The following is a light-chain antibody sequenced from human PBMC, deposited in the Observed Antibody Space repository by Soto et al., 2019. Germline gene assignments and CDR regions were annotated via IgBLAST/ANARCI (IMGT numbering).Light chain of an antibody. V-gene: IGKV3-15*01. CDR1: KTVSDN. CDR3: QQYNNWPPGT. CDR2: AAS. Sequence: EIVMTQSPATLSVSPGESATVSCRATKTVSDNLAWYQQKPGQSPRLRIYAASTRATGIPARFSGSGSGTEFTLTISNLQSEDFAIYYCQQYNNWPPGTFGQGTKVEVK. J-gene: IGKJ1*01.